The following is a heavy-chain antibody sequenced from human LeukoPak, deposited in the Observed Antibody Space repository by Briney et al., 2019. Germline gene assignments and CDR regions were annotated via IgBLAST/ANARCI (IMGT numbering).Heavy chain of an antibody. CDR1: RFTFSSYS. V-gene: IGHV3-23*01. J-gene: IGHJ4*02. CDR3: AKLEAGATIG. D-gene: IGHD5-24*01. Sequence: GGSLRLSCAASRFTFSSYSMNWVRQAPGKGLEWVSSISASGGSTYYADSVKGRFTISSDNSKNTLYLQMTSLRSEDTALYYCAKLEAGATIGWGQGTLVTVSS. CDR2: ISASGGST.